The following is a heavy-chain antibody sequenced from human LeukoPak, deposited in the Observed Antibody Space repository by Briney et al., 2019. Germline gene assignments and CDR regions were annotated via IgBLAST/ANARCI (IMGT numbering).Heavy chain of an antibody. D-gene: IGHD6-19*01. CDR3: AKSGDSGGWYRYYFDY. CDR2: ISGSGGST. CDR1: GFTFSSYA. Sequence: PGGSLRLSCAASGFTFSSYAMSWVRQAPGKGLEWVSAISGSGGSTYYADSVKGRFTISRDNSKNTLYLQMNSLRAEDTAVYYCAKSGDSGGWYRYYFDYWGQGTLVTVSS. J-gene: IGHJ4*02. V-gene: IGHV3-23*01.